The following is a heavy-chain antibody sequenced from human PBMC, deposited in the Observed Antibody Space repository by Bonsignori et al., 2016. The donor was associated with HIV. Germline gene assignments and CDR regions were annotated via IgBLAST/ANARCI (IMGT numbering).Heavy chain of an antibody. CDR3: AHRGVLRYFDWLNYYYYMDV. CDR2: IYWDDDK. Sequence: RQAPGKALEWLALIYWDDDKRYSPSLKSRLTITKDTSKNQVVLTMANMDPVDTGTYYCAHRGVLRYFDWLNYYYYMDVWGKGTTVTVSS. J-gene: IGHJ6*03. V-gene: IGHV2-5*02. D-gene: IGHD3-9*01.